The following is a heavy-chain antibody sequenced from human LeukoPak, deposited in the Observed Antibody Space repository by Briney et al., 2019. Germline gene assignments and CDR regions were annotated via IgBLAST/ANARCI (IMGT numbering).Heavy chain of an antibody. V-gene: IGHV4-39*01. Sequence: PSETLSLICTISGDSITSTSYFWAWIRQPPGKGPEWIGSIDYGGTTYYNPSLESRVTMSVDTPKNKFSLKLNSVTAADTAIYYCARHPNYYDDYGFIQLDDLDLWAQGTLVTVSS. CDR3: ARHPNYYDDYGFIQLDDLDL. CDR1: GDSITSTSYF. D-gene: IGHD3-16*01. J-gene: IGHJ5*02. CDR2: IDYGGTT.